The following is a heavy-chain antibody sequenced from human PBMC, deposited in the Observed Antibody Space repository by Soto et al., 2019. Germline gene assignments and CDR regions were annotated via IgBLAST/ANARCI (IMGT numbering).Heavy chain of an antibody. CDR2: IRSKANSYLT. V-gene: IGHV3-73*01. CDR3: TRGGTMGLNDY. CDR1: GFTFSDSA. D-gene: IGHD2-8*01. Sequence: LRLSCAASGFTFSDSAMHWVRQASGKGLEWVARIRSKANSYLTAYAVSVEGRFSISRDDSKNTTYLEMNSLKTEDTAMYYCTRGGTMGLNDYWGQGTLVTVSS. J-gene: IGHJ4*02.